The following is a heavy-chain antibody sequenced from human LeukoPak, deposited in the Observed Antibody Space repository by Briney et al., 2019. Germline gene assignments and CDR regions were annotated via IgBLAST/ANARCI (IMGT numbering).Heavy chain of an antibody. V-gene: IGHV3-23*01. Sequence: GGSLRLSCAASGFTFSTYGMSWVRQAPGKGLECVSGISGSGGTTYYADSVQGRFTISRDNSKSTLCLQMNSLRAEDTAVYYCAKQLGYCSDGSCYFPYWGQGTLVTVSS. CDR1: GFTFSTYG. CDR3: AKQLGYCSDGSCYFPY. J-gene: IGHJ4*02. D-gene: IGHD2-15*01. CDR2: ISGSGGTT.